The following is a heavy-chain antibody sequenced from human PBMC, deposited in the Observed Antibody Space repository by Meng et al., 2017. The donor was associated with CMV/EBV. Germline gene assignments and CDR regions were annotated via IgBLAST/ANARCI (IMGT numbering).Heavy chain of an antibody. CDR1: GGSISSSSYY. CDR2: IYYSGST. D-gene: IGHD2-2*01. Sequence: SETLSLTCTVSGGSISSSSYYGGWIRQPPGKGLEWIGSIYYSGSTNYNPSLKSRVTISVDTSKNQFSLKLSSVTAADTAVYYCARDQGYCSSTSCLEGAFDIWGQGTMVTVSS. V-gene: IGHV4-39*07. CDR3: ARDQGYCSSTSCLEGAFDI. J-gene: IGHJ3*02.